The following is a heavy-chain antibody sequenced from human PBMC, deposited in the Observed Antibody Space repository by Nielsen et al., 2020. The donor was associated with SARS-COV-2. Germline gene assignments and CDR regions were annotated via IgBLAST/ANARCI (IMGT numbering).Heavy chain of an antibody. V-gene: IGHV3-7*01. Sequence: GGSLRLSCAASGLTFSSYWMSWVRQAPGKGLEWVANIKQDGSEKYYVDSVKGRITIPRDNAKTSLSLRMNSLRSEDTAVYYCARHGIENSGWSIDYWGQGSLFTVSS. CDR3: ARHGIENSGWSIDY. CDR2: IKQDGSEK. CDR1: GLTFSSYW. D-gene: IGHD6-19*01. J-gene: IGHJ4*02.